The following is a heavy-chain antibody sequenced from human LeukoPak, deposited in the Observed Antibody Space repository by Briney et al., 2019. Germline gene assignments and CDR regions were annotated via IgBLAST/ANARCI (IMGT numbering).Heavy chain of an antibody. J-gene: IGHJ5*02. CDR2: IFYSGST. CDR1: GGSISSYY. V-gene: IGHV4-59*01. Sequence: PSETLSLTCTVFGGSISSYYWSWIRQPPGKGLEWIGNIFYSGSTNYNPSLKSRVAISVDTSKNQFSLKLSSVTAADTAIYYCARDSTYYYGSGTDNWLDPWGQGTLVTVSS. CDR3: ARDSTYYYGSGTDNWLDP. D-gene: IGHD3-10*01.